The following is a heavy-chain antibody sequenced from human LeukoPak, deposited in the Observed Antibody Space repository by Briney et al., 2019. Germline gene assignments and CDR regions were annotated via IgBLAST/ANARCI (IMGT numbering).Heavy chain of an antibody. V-gene: IGHV3-53*01. CDR1: GFTFSSYA. CDR3: ARGGSSTSY. CDR2: IYSGGST. J-gene: IGHJ4*02. Sequence: PGGSLRLSCAASGFTFSSYAMSWVRQAPGKGLEWVSVIYSGGSTYYADSVKGRFTISRDNSKNTLYLQMNSLRAEDTAVYYCARGGSSTSYWGQGTLVTVSS. D-gene: IGHD2-2*01.